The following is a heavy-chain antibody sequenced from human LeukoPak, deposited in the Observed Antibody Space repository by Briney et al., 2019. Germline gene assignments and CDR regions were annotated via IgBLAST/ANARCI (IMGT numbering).Heavy chain of an antibody. CDR3: ARDGPPRGEPEYYFDY. Sequence: GGSLRLSCAASGFTFSSYAMHWVRQAPGKGLEWVAVISYDGSNKYYADSVKGRFTISRDNSKNTLYLQMNSLRAEDTAVYYCARDGPPRGEPEYYFDYWGQGTLVTGSS. CDR1: GFTFSSYA. V-gene: IGHV3-30*01. CDR2: ISYDGSNK. J-gene: IGHJ4*02. D-gene: IGHD1-26*01.